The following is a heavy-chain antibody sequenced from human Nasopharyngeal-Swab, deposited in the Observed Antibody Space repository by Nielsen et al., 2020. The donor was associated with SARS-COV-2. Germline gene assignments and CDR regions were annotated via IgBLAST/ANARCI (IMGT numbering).Heavy chain of an antibody. D-gene: IGHD6-13*01. Sequence: SETLSLTCTVSGDSIHYSTFYWGWIRQSPGKGLEWIGNIYYNGNTYQNPSLKSRLTISVDKSKNQFSLQLSSVTAADTAVYYCVRSSSWYYFDYWAQGTQVTVSS. CDR1: GDSIHYSTFY. CDR2: IYYNGNT. J-gene: IGHJ4*02. V-gene: IGHV4-39*01. CDR3: VRSSSWYYFDY.